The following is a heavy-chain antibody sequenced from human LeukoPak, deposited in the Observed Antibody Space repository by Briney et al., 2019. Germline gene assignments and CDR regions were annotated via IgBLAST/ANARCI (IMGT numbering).Heavy chain of an antibody. CDR1: GGSFSGYY. Sequence: SETLSLTCAVYGGSFSGYYWSWIRQPPGKGLEWIGEINHSGSTNYNPSLKSRVTISVDTSKNQFSLKLSSVTAADTAVYYCARARYNRVVRRSFDIWGQGTMVTASS. V-gene: IGHV4-34*01. CDR3: ARARYNRVVRRSFDI. J-gene: IGHJ3*02. CDR2: INHSGST. D-gene: IGHD3-3*01.